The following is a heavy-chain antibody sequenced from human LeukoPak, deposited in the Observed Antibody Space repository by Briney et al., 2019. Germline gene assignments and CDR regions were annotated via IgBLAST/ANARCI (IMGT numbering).Heavy chain of an antibody. CDR3: ARGHSSGWSYYYYYMDV. Sequence: TSVKVSCKASGYTFTSYYMHWVRQAPGQGLEWMGIINPSGGSTSYAQKFQGRVTMTRDMSTSTVYMELSSLRSEDTAVYYCARGHSSGWSYYYYYMDVWGKGTTVTVSS. CDR1: GYTFTSYY. V-gene: IGHV1-46*01. J-gene: IGHJ6*03. CDR2: INPSGGST. D-gene: IGHD6-19*01.